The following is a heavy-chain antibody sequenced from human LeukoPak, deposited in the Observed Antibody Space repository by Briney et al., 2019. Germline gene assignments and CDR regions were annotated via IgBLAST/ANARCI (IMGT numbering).Heavy chain of an antibody. CDR1: GGSISSSSYY. CDR2: IYYSGST. V-gene: IGHV4-39*07. D-gene: IGHD5-12*01. Sequence: SETLSLTCTVSGGSISSSSYYWGWIRQPPGKGLEWIGSIYYSGSTYYNPSLKSRVTISVDTSKNQFSLKLSSVTAADTAVYYCARVLVAAYYFDYWGQGTLVTVSS. J-gene: IGHJ4*02. CDR3: ARVLVAAYYFDY.